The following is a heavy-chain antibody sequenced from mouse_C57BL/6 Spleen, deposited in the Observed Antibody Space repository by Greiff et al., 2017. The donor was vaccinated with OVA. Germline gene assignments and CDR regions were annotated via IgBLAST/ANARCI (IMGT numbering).Heavy chain of an antibody. Sequence: QVQLKQSGAELVKPGASVKMSCKASGYTFTSYWITWVKQRPGQGLEWIGDIYPGSGSTNYNEKFKSKATLTVDTSSSTAYMQLSSLTSEDSAVYYCARDSSGPFDYWGQGTTLTVSS. CDR2: IYPGSGST. CDR3: ARDSSGPFDY. D-gene: IGHD3-2*02. V-gene: IGHV1-55*01. CDR1: GYTFTSYW. J-gene: IGHJ2*01.